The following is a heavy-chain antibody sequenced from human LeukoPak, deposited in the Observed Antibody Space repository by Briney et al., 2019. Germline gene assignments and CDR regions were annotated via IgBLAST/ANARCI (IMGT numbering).Heavy chain of an antibody. D-gene: IGHD6-6*01. CDR2: ISSSSIYI. V-gene: IGHV3-21*01. J-gene: IGHJ6*03. CDR3: AREREHSSPAGYMDV. Sequence: KTGGSLRLSCAASGFTFSTYYMNWVRQAPGKGLEWVSSISSSSIYIYYADSVKGRFTISRDNAKNSLYLQMNSLRAEDTAVYYCAREREHSSPAGYMDVWGKGTTVTVSS. CDR1: GFTFSTYY.